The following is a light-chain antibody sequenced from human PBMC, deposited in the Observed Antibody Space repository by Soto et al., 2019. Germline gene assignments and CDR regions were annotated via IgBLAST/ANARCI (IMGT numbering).Light chain of an antibody. CDR1: SSDVGGYEF. V-gene: IGLV2-14*01. CDR2: DVT. J-gene: IGLJ2*01. Sequence: QSALTQPASVSGSPGQSITISCTGTSSDVGGYEFVSWYQQRPGKAPKLVIYDVTYRPSGVSDRFSGSKSGNTASLTISGLQADDEADYYCSSYTTTIVIFGGGTKLTVL. CDR3: SSYTTTIVI.